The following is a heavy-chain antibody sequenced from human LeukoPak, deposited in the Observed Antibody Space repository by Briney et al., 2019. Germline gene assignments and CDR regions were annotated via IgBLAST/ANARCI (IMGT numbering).Heavy chain of an antibody. CDR1: GGTFSSYA. Sequence: GASVKLSCKASGGTFSSYAISWVRQAPGPGLEWMGGIIPIFGTANYAQKFQGRVTITADKSTSTAYMELSCLRSEDQAVHSCARGIAARPPYFDYWGQGTLVTV. V-gene: IGHV1-69*06. D-gene: IGHD6-6*01. J-gene: IGHJ4*02. CDR3: ARGIAARPPYFDY. CDR2: IIPIFGTA.